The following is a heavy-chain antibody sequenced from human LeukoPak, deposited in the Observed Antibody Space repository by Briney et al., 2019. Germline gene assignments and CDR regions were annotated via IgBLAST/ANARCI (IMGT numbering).Heavy chain of an antibody. V-gene: IGHV3-23*01. CDR1: GFTFSSYA. CDR2: ISGSGGST. J-gene: IGHJ4*02. Sequence: PGGSLRLSCAASGFTFSSYAMSWVRQAPGKGLEWVSAISGSGGSTYYADSVKGRFTISRDNYKNTLYLQMNSLRAEDTAVYYCAKDQLLWFGELLPYYFDYWGQGTLVTVSS. CDR3: AKDQLLWFGELLPYYFDY. D-gene: IGHD3-10*01.